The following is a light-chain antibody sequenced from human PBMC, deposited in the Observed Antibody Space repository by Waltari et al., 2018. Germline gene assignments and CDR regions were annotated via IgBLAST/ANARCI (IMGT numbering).Light chain of an antibody. V-gene: IGKV3-15*01. CDR3: QQYDNWPLT. CDR2: GAS. CDR1: QSVGSN. Sequence: IVMTQSPATLSVSPGERAILSCRASQSVGSNLAWYQQKPGRAPRLLIYGASTRATNIPARFSGSGSGTDFTLTISSLQSEDFAFYYCQQYDNWPLTFGGGTKVEIK. J-gene: IGKJ4*01.